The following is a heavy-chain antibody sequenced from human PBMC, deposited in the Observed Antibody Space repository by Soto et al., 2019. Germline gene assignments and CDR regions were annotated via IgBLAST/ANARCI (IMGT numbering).Heavy chain of an antibody. CDR2: INPNSGGT. CDR3: ARDRGYSVYDDSSGWYIRYYYGMDV. CDR1: GYTFTGYY. Sequence: ASVKVSCKASGYTFTGYYMHWVRQAPGQGLEWMGWINPNSGGTNYAQKFQGWVTMTRDTSISTAYMELSRLRSDDTAVYYCARDRGYSVYDDSSGWYIRYYYGMDVWGQGTTVTVSS. D-gene: IGHD6-19*01. J-gene: IGHJ6*02. V-gene: IGHV1-2*04.